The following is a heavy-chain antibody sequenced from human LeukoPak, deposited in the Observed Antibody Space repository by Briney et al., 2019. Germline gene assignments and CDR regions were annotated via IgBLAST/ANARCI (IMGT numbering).Heavy chain of an antibody. J-gene: IGHJ4*02. V-gene: IGHV4-38-2*02. Sequence: SETLSLTCTVSGYSISSGYYWGWIRQPPGKGLEWIGTIYHSGNTYYNPSLKSRVTISEDTSKNQFSLRLSSVTAADTAVYYCARVISYSSSWYANYYFDYWGQGTLVTVSP. CDR2: IYHSGNT. D-gene: IGHD6-13*01. CDR1: GYSISSGYY. CDR3: ARVISYSSSWYANYYFDY.